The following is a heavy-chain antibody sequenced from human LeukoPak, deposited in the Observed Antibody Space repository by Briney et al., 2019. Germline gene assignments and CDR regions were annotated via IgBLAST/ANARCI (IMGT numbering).Heavy chain of an antibody. D-gene: IGHD2-2*01. Sequence: PSETLSLTCTVSGGSISSGSYYWSWIRQPAGKGLEWIGRIYTSGSTNYNPSLKSRVTISVDTSKNQFSLKLSSVTAADTAVYYCVRDHAILLYSNWFDPWGQGTLVTVSS. CDR1: GGSISSGSYY. J-gene: IGHJ5*02. CDR2: IYTSGST. CDR3: VRDHAILLYSNWFDP. V-gene: IGHV4-61*02.